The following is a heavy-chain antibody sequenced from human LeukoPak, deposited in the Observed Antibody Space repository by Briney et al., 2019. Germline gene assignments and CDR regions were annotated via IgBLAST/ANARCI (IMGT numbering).Heavy chain of an antibody. CDR1: GFTFSSYW. J-gene: IGHJ4*02. Sequence: GGSLRLSCAASGFTFSSYWMSWVRQAPGEGLEWVAKINQDGTEKAYVDSVRGRFTISRDNAKNSLFLRMNSLRAEDTAVYYCARGPLIAAAGTWWGQGTLVTVTS. CDR2: INQDGTEK. CDR3: ARGPLIAAAGTW. V-gene: IGHV3-7*03. D-gene: IGHD6-13*01.